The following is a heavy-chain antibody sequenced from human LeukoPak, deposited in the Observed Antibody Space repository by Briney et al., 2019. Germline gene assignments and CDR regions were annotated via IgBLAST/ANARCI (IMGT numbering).Heavy chain of an antibody. J-gene: IGHJ4*02. CDR3: ARGPLVTTVSRPYPPSWY. Sequence: ASVKVSCKASGYTFTGYYMHWVRQAPGQGLEWMGWINPNSGGTNYAQKFQGRVTMTRDTSISTAYMELSRLRSDDTAVYYCARGPLVTTVSRPYPPSWYWGQGTLVTVSS. CDR2: INPNSGGT. D-gene: IGHD4-17*01. V-gene: IGHV1-2*02. CDR1: GYTFTGYY.